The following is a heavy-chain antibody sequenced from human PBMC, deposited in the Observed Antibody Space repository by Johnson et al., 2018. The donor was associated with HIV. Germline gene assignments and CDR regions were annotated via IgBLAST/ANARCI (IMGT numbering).Heavy chain of an antibody. CDR3: ARGEGRGAFDI. D-gene: IGHD3-10*01. CDR2: INWNGGST. CDR1: GFTFSTYG. Sequence: EVQLVESGGGVVQPGRSLRLSCAASGFTFSTYGMTWVRQAPGKGLEWVSGINWNGGSTTYADSVKGRFTISRDNAKNSLYLQMNSLRAEDTALYYCARGEGRGAFDIWGQGTMVTVSS. V-gene: IGHV3-20*04. J-gene: IGHJ3*02.